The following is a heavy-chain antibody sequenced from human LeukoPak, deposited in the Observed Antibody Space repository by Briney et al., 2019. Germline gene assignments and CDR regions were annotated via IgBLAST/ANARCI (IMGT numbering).Heavy chain of an antibody. D-gene: IGHD6-13*01. CDR2: ISSSGST. V-gene: IGHV4-4*07. CDR3: AREVEAAGRGFDP. CDR1: SGSISNYY. J-gene: IGHJ5*02. Sequence: KPSETLSLTCTVSSGSISNYYWSWIRQSAGKGLEWIGRISSSGSTNYNPSLKSRVTMSVDTSKNRFSLNLTSVTAADTAVYYCAREVEAAGRGFDPWGQGTLVTVSS.